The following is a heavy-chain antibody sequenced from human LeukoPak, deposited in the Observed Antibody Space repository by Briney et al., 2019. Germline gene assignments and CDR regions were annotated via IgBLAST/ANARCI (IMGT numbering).Heavy chain of an antibody. CDR3: AKNMNVVGYWFDP. Sequence: QAGGSLRLSCAASGFTFSNYGMSWVRQAPGKGLEWVSGISASGGNTYYADSVKGRFTISRDNSKNTLYLQMNSLRAEDTAVYYCAKNMNVVGYWFDPWGQGTLVTVSS. V-gene: IGHV3-23*01. CDR2: ISASGGNT. J-gene: IGHJ5*02. CDR1: GFTFSNYG. D-gene: IGHD2-15*01.